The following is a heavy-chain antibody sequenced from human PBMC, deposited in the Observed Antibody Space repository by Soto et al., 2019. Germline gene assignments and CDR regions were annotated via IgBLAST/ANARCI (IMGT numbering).Heavy chain of an antibody. CDR1: GYTFLSYG. CDR3: ARNPSGSSFDS. D-gene: IGHD1-26*01. J-gene: IGHJ4*02. Sequence: GASLKVSCKASGYTFLSYGISWVRQAPGQGLEWMGWISAYSGNTDYAQSLQDRVTLTTDTSTSTAYMELRSLTSDDTAVYYCARNPSGSSFDSWGQGXLVTVYS. V-gene: IGHV1-18*01. CDR2: ISAYSGNT.